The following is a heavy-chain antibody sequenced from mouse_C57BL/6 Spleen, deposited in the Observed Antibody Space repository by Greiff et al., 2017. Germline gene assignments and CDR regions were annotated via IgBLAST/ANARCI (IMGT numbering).Heavy chain of an antibody. J-gene: IGHJ2*01. V-gene: IGHV5-17*01. CDR3: ALYYCNL. CDR2: ISSGSSTI. CDR1: GFTFSDYG. Sequence: LEESGGGLVKPGGSLKLSCAASGFTFSDYGMHWVRQAPEKGLEWVAYISSGSSTIYYADTVKGRFNISRDNAKNTLFLQMTSLRSEDTAMYYCALYYCNLWGQGTTLTVSS. D-gene: IGHD2-1*01.